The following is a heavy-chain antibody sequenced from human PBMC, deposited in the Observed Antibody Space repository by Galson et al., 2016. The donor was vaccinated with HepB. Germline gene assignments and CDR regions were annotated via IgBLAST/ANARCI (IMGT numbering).Heavy chain of an antibody. CDR2: MNGGGDII. Sequence: SLRLSCAASGFSLRGYAVNWVRQAPGMGLEWVSAMNGGGDIIYYADSVKGRFTISRDDSKNTLYLQMDSLRVDDTAIYYCAKEGPGSYYQNWVEAWGQGTLVTGSS. CDR1: GFSLRGYA. J-gene: IGHJ5*01. D-gene: IGHD1-26*01. V-gene: IGHV3-23*01. CDR3: AKEGPGSYYQNWVEA.